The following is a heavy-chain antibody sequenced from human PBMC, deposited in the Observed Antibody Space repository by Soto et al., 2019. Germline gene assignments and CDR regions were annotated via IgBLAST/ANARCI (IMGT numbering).Heavy chain of an antibody. V-gene: IGHV4-34*01. CDR2: INHSGST. J-gene: IGHJ5*02. CDR3: ARGYSSGWNWFDP. D-gene: IGHD6-19*01. Sequence: PSETLSLTCAVYGGSFSGYYCSWIRQPPGKGLEWIGEINHSGSTNYNPSLKSRVTISVDTSKNQFSLKLSSVTAADTAVYYCARGYSSGWNWFDPWGQETLVTVSS. CDR1: GGSFSGYY.